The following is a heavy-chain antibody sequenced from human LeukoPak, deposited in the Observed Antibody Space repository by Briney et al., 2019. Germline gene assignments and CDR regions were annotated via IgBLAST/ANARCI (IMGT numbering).Heavy chain of an antibody. CDR2: IKKDGSEK. CDR1: GFTFSNNW. J-gene: IGHJ5*02. Sequence: GGSLRLSCAASGFTFSNNWMSWVRQAPGKGLECVANIKKDGSEKYYINSVKGRFTISRDNAKNSVYLQMNSLRAEDTALYYCVKDAGTAWGQGTLVTVSS. CDR3: VKDAGTA. D-gene: IGHD2-8*02. V-gene: IGHV3-7*01.